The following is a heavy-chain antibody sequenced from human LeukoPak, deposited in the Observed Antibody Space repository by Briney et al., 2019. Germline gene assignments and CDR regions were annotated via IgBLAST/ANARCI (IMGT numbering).Heavy chain of an antibody. J-gene: IGHJ4*02. CDR2: CGTSGDT. Sequence: GGSLRLSCAASGFTFSSYAMNWVRQAPGKGLEWVSACGTSGDTYYADSVRGRFTISRDNAKNTVYLQMSSLRAEDTAVYYCAQKTPGTHPFDYWGQGTLVTISS. CDR1: GFTFSSYA. CDR3: AQKTPGTHPFDY. V-gene: IGHV3-23*01. D-gene: IGHD6-13*01.